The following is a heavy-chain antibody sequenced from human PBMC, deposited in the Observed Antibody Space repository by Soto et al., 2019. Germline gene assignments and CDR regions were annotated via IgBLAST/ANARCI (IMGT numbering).Heavy chain of an antibody. V-gene: IGHV3-23*01. CDR3: ASSSGDLDVYGMDI. CDR2: VTGGGHTT. D-gene: IGHD3-10*01. J-gene: IGHJ6*02. Sequence: PGGSMRLSSAASGFTFSSYAMSWVRQAPGKGLEWVSTVTGGGHTTYNADSVNGRFTISRDNSKNTLYLQMNNLRAEDTAIYYCASSSGDLDVYGMDIWGPGTTVTVSS. CDR1: GFTFSSYA.